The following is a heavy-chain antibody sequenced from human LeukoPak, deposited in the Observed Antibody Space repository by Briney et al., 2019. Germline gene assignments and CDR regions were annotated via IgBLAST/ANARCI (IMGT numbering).Heavy chain of an antibody. CDR3: ANQGRGYCSSTSCFR. Sequence: PGGSLRLSCAASGFTFSSYAMSWVRQAPGKGLEWVSAISGSGGSTYYADSVKGRFTISRDNSKNTLYLQMNSLRAEDTAVYYCANQGRGYCSSTSCFRWGQGTLDTVSS. CDR2: ISGSGGST. J-gene: IGHJ4*02. CDR1: GFTFSSYA. V-gene: IGHV3-23*01. D-gene: IGHD2-2*01.